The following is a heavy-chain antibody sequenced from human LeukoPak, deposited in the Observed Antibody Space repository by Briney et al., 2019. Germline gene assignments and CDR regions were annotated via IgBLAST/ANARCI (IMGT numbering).Heavy chain of an antibody. CDR3: AREIVSAVAGNFDY. Sequence: PGRSLRLSCAASGFNFRSYEMNWVRQAPGKGLEWVSYISNTDETRTYADSVKGRFTISGDNAKNSLHLEMNSLRAEDTAVYYCAREIVSAVAGNFDYWGQGTLVTVSS. V-gene: IGHV3-48*03. J-gene: IGHJ4*02. CDR2: ISNTDETR. D-gene: IGHD6-19*01. CDR1: GFNFRSYE.